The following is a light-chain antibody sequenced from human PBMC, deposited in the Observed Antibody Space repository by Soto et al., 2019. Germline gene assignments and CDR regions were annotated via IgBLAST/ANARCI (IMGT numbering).Light chain of an antibody. CDR2: DAS. V-gene: IGKV1-5*01. J-gene: IGKJ1*01. CDR1: QSISDS. CDR3: QQYSGYSRT. Sequence: DIQMTQSPSTLSTSIGDRVTITCRASQSISDSLAWYQQKPGKAPFLLISDASNLERGVPSRLSGSGSGTEFTLTISSMQPDDFATYYCQQYSGYSRTFGQGTKVDIX.